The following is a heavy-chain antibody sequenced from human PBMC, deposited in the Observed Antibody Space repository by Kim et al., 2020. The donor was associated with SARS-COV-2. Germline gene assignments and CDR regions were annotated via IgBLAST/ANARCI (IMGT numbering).Heavy chain of an antibody. CDR2: ISGSGGST. D-gene: IGHD6-19*01. CDR3: AKGHSSGWYFLGAFDI. Sequence: GGSLRLSCAASGFTFSSYAMSWVRQAPGKGLEWVSAISGSGGSTYYADSVKGRFTISRDNSKNTLYLQMNSLRAEDTAVYYCAKGHSSGWYFLGAFDIWGQGTMVTVSS. J-gene: IGHJ3*02. V-gene: IGHV3-23*01. CDR1: GFTFSSYA.